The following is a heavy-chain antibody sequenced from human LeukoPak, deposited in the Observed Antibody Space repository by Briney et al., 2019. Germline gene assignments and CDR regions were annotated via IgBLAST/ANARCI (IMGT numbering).Heavy chain of an antibody. V-gene: IGHV1-46*01. CDR2: INPSGGST. J-gene: IGHJ6*02. D-gene: IGHD6-13*01. Sequence: ASVKVSCKASGYTFTSYYMHWVRQAPGQGLEWMGIINPSGGSTSYAQKFQGRVTMTRDTSTSTVYMELSSLRSEDTAVYYCARDPQRFVDSSSWDTYYYYYGMDVWGQGTTVTVSS. CDR3: ARDPQRFVDSSSWDTYYYYYGMDV. CDR1: GYTFTSYY.